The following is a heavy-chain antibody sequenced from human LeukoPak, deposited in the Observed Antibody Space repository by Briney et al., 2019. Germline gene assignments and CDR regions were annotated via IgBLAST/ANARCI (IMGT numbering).Heavy chain of an antibody. Sequence: SETLSLTCTVSGGSISYYYWNWIRQPAGKGLEWIGRIYTSGRTYYNPSLKSRVSMSVDTSKNQFSLKLSSVTAADTAVYYCARDMEYSSSHWSQGTVVTVSS. J-gene: IGHJ4*02. CDR3: ARDMEYSSSH. D-gene: IGHD6-13*01. CDR1: GGSISYYY. V-gene: IGHV4-4*07. CDR2: IYTSGRT.